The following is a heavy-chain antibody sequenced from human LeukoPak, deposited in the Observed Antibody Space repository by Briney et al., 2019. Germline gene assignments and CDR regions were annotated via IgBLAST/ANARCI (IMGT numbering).Heavy chain of an antibody. D-gene: IGHD2-2*01. CDR2: IYPGDSGT. CDR3: ARRRYCNSTSCYEGAFDI. V-gene: IGHV5-51*01. Sequence: GESLKISCEGSAFTFTNYWIAWVRQMPGKGLEWMGIIYPGDSGTRYSPSFQGQVTISADKSISTAYLQWSSLKASDTAIYYCARRRYCNSTSCYEGAFDIWGQGTMVIVSS. CDR1: AFTFTNYW. J-gene: IGHJ3*02.